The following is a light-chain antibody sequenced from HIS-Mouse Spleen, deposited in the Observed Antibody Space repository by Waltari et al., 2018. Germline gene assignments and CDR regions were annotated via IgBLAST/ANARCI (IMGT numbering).Light chain of an antibody. J-gene: IGKJ1*01. V-gene: IGKV1-39*01. CDR2: AAS. CDR1: QSIRSY. CDR3: QQSYSTPRT. Sequence: DIQMTQSPSSLSASVGDRVTITCRASQSIRSYLNWYQQKPGKAPKLLIYAASSLQSGVPSRFSGSVSGTDFTLTISSLQPEDFATYYCQQSYSTPRTFGQGTKVEIK.